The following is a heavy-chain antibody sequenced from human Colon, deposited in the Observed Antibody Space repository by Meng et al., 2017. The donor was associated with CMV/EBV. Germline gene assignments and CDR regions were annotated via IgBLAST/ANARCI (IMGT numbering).Heavy chain of an antibody. CDR1: GFTFSSYS. J-gene: IGHJ4*02. CDR2: ISSSSSYI. D-gene: IGHD2-21*01. V-gene: IGHV3-21*01. Sequence: GESLKISCAASGFTFSSYSMNWVRQAPGKGLEWVSSISSSSSYIYYADSAKGRFTISRDNAKNSLYLQMNSLRAEDTAVYYCASSGYCGGDCYLDYWGQGTLVTVSS. CDR3: ASSGYCGGDCYLDY.